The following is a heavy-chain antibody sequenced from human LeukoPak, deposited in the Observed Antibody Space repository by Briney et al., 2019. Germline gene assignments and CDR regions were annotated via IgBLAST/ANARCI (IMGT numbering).Heavy chain of an antibody. Sequence: SETLSLTCAVYGGSFSGYYWSWIRQPPGKGLEWIGEINHSGSTNYNPSLKSRVTISVDTSKNQFSLKPSSVTAADTAVYYCASSSIAVAGSDYWGQGTLVTVSS. D-gene: IGHD6-19*01. CDR2: INHSGST. CDR1: GGSFSGYY. J-gene: IGHJ4*02. V-gene: IGHV4-34*01. CDR3: ASSSIAVAGSDY.